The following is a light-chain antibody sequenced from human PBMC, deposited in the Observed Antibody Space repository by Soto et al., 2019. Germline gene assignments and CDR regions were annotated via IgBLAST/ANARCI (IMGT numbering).Light chain of an antibody. CDR1: SSDVGSYNR. CDR3: SSYTSSSPPYV. Sequence: QSVLTQPPSVSGSPGQSVTISCTGTSSDVGSYNRVSWYQQPPGTAPKLMIYEVSNRPSGVPDRFSGSKSGNTASLTISGLQAEDEADYYRSSYTSSSPPYVFGTGTKVTVL. V-gene: IGLV2-18*02. CDR2: EVS. J-gene: IGLJ1*01.